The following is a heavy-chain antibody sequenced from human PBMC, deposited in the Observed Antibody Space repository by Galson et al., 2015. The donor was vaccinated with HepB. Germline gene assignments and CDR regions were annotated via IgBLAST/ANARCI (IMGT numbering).Heavy chain of an antibody. CDR2: ISYSGST. CDR1: GGSLNNYY. V-gene: IGHV4-59*08. D-gene: IGHD7-27*01. CDR3: ARHRPGWGMNFYFEY. J-gene: IGHJ4*02. Sequence: ETLSLTCTVSGGSLNNYYWSWIRQPPGKGLEWIGSISYSGSTNYNPSLKSRLSIPVDTSKNQFSLNLSSVTAADTAVYYCARHRPGWGMNFYFEYWGQGALVTVAS.